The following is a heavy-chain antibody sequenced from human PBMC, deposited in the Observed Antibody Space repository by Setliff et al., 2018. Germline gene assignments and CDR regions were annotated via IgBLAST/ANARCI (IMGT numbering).Heavy chain of an antibody. CDR3: ARVTRFTDTRNAFDI. D-gene: IGHD5-18*01. CDR2: IYYSGNT. Sequence: SETLSLTCTVSGGSNSSGGYYWSWSRPHPGKGLEWMGYIYYSGNTYYNPSLKSLVTISVDTSKNQFSLKLSSVTAADTAVYYCARVTRFTDTRNAFDIWGQGTMVTVSS. V-gene: IGHV4-31*01. J-gene: IGHJ3*02. CDR1: GGSNSSGGYY.